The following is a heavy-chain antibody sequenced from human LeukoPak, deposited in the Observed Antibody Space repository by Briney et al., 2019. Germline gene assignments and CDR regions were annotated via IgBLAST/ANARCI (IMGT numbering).Heavy chain of an antibody. CDR3: ASARYANAWYAFDI. D-gene: IGHD2-2*01. Sequence: SETLSLTCTASGASVSSYYWSWIRQPPGRGLEWIGYLSHSGSSDSNPSLKSRVTILVDTSKNQFSLKLTSVTAADTAVYYCASARYANAWYAFDIWGQGTMVTVSS. J-gene: IGHJ3*02. V-gene: IGHV4-59*02. CDR2: LSHSGSS. CDR1: GASVSSYY.